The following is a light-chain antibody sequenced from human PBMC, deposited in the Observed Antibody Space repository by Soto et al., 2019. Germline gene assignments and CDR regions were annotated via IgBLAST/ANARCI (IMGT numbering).Light chain of an antibody. J-gene: IGKJ1*01. CDR1: QTISSG. CDR3: QQYKSYMT. Sequence: DIPMTQSPSTLSASVGDRVTITCRASQTISSGLAWYQQKPGKAPKVLIYDASTLKSGVPSRISGSGAGTDFTLTISSLQPDDFANYDCQQYKSYMTFGQGTKMEIK. V-gene: IGKV1-5*01. CDR2: DAS.